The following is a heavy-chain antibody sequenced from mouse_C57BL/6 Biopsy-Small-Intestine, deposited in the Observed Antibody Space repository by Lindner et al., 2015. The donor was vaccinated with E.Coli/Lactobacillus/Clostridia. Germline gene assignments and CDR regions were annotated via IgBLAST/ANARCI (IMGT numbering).Heavy chain of an antibody. Sequence: SVKVSCKASGYTFTSSAIHWVRQAPGQRLEWMGWISTGNGDTVYSQNFEARVTITKDTSASTAYMELSSLTSEDTALYYCARDRGVSPHYYFDYWGQGTLVTVSS. V-gene: IGHV1-84*02. J-gene: IGHJ2*01. CDR3: ARDRGVSPHYYFDY. D-gene: IGHD1-1*02. CDR1: GYTFTSSA. CDR2: ISTGNGDT.